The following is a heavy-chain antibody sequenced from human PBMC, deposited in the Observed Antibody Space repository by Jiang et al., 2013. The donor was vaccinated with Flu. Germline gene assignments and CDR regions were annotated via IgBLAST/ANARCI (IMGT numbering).Heavy chain of an antibody. D-gene: IGHD2-2*01. J-gene: IGHJ4*02. CDR1: GFTFSFYG. Sequence: VQLVESGGGVVQPGRSLRLSCAASGFTFSFYGMHWVRQAPGKGLEWVAVIWYDGSNKYYADSVKGRFTISRDNSKNTLYLEMNSLRGEDTAVYYCARAPRLGTSYFDFWGQGTLVTVSS. CDR2: IWYDGSNK. V-gene: IGHV3-33*01. CDR3: ARAPRLGTSYFDF.